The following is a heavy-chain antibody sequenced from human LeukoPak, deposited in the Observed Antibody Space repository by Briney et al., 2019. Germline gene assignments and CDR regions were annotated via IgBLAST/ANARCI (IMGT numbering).Heavy chain of an antibody. J-gene: IGHJ6*03. D-gene: IGHD3-10*01. V-gene: IGHV4-59*01. CDR3: ARYSMELDYYYNYYMDV. CDR1: GGSISSYY. CDR2: IYYSGST. Sequence: PSEPLSLTCTVSGGSISSYYWSWIRQPPGKGLEWIEYIYYSGSTNYNPSLKSRVTISVDTSKNQFSLKPSSVTAADTAVYYCARYSMELDYYYNYYMDVRGKGTTVTVSS.